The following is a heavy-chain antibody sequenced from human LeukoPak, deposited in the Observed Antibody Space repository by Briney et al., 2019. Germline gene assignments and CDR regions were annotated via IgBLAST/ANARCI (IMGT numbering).Heavy chain of an antibody. CDR2: INHSGST. J-gene: IGHJ5*02. CDR3: ASASMVRGVPNWFDP. Sequence: PSETLSLTCAVYGGSFSGYYWSWIRQPPGKGLEWIGEINHSGSTNYNPSLKSRVTISVDTSKNQFSLKLSSVTAADTAVYYCASASMVRGVPNWFDPWGQGTLVTVSS. CDR1: GGSFSGYY. V-gene: IGHV4-34*01. D-gene: IGHD3-10*01.